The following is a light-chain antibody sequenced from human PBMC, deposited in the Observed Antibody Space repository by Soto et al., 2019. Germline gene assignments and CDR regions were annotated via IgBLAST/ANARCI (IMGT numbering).Light chain of an antibody. Sequence: IVLTQSPGTLSLSPGERATLSCRASQSVSSSYLAWYQQKPVQAPSLLIYVASSIATGIPDRFSGSESGTDFTLTISRLEPEDFAVYYCQQYGSSPITFGQGTRLEIK. CDR1: QSVSSSY. J-gene: IGKJ5*01. CDR2: VAS. V-gene: IGKV3-20*01. CDR3: QQYGSSPIT.